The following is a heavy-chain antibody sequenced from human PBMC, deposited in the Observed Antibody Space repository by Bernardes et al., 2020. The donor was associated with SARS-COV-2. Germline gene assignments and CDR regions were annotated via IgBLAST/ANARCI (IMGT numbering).Heavy chain of an antibody. V-gene: IGHV4-59*01. D-gene: IGHD2-2*01. CDR3: ARGEGYCSSTSCYISIYGMDV. Sequence: SETLSLTCTVSGDSISSYYWSWIRQPPGKGLEWIGYIYYSGSTNYNPSLKSRVTISVDTSKNQFSLKLSSVTAADTAVYYCARGEGYCSSTSCYISIYGMDVWGQGTTVTVSS. J-gene: IGHJ6*02. CDR1: GDSISSYY. CDR2: IYYSGST.